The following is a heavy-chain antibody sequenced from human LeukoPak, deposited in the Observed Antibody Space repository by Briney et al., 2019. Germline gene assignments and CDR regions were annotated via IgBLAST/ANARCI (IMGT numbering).Heavy chain of an antibody. CDR1: GYTFTSYY. CDR2: INPSGGST. V-gene: IGHV1-46*01. J-gene: IGHJ4*02. Sequence: ASVKVSCKASGYTFTSYYMHWVRQAPGQGLEWMGIINPSGGSTSYAQKFQGRVTMTRDTSASTAYMELSSLRSEDTAVYYCARGLDCSGGSCYSDYLYYFDYWGQGTLVTVSS. D-gene: IGHD2-15*01. CDR3: ARGLDCSGGSCYSDYLYYFDY.